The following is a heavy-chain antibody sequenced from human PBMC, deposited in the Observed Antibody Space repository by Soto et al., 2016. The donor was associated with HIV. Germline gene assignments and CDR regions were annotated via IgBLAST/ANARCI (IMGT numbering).Heavy chain of an antibody. CDR3: ARDRANYYNTGGYYSIDV. D-gene: IGHD2-8*02. J-gene: IGHJ6*03. V-gene: IGHV1-2*02. Sequence: QVQLLQSGAEVKKPGASVKVSCKASGYTFSGYYMHWVRQAPGQGLEWMGWINVNSGGTDYAHKFQGRVTMTRDTSVSTAYMELSRLRSDDTAVYYCARDRANYYNTGGYYSIDVRGKGTTVIVSS. CDR2: INVNSGGT. CDR1: GYTFSGYY.